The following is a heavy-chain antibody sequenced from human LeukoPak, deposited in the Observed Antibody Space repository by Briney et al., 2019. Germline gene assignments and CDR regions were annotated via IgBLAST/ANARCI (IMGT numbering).Heavy chain of an antibody. V-gene: IGHV3-15*01. CDR1: GFTFSNAW. CDR3: TTIIAAAGKGGY. CDR2: IKSKTDGGTT. J-gene: IGHJ4*02. D-gene: IGHD6-13*01. Sequence: GGSLRLSCAASGFTFSNAWMSWVRQAPGKGLEWVGRIKSKTDGGTTDYAAPVKARFTISRDDSKNTLYLQMNSLKTEDTAVYYCTTIIAAAGKGGYWGQGTLVTVSS.